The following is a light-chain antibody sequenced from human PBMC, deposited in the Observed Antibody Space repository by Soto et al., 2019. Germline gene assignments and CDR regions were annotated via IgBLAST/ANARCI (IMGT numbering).Light chain of an antibody. CDR2: GDV. J-gene: IGLJ3*02. V-gene: IGLV1-47*02. Sequence: QSVLTQPPSASGTPGQRFTITCSGSSSSIGSNSVYWYQQLPGTAPRLLMYGDVQRPSGVPDRFSGSKSGTSASLAISGLRSEDEAEYYCATWDDSLGGRWVFGGGTKVTVL. CDR3: ATWDDSLGGRWV. CDR1: SSSIGSNS.